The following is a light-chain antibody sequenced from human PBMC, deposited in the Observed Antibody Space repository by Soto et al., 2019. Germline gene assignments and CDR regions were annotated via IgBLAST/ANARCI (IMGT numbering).Light chain of an antibody. V-gene: IGKV3D-20*02. J-gene: IGKJ5*01. CDR3: QQRSNGLSIP. CDR1: QSVSSSY. CDR2: GAS. Sequence: VLTQYPGPLSLSPGESATLSCSAIQSVSSSYLAWYQQKPGQAPRLLIYGASNRATGIPDRFSGSGSGTDFTLTISSLEPEDFALYYCQQRSNGLSIPFGQGRRLAIK.